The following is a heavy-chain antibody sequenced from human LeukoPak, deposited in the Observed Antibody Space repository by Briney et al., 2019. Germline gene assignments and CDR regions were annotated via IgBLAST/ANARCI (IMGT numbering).Heavy chain of an antibody. CDR2: IRNDGRNK. Sequence: GGSLRLSCAASGFTFSTYGMHWVRQAPGKGLEWVAFIRNDGRNKRYADSVKGRFTISRDHSKNTLYLQMNTLRAEDTALYYCAKDLNYGDLLDYWGQGTLVTVSS. CDR3: AKDLNYGDLLDY. V-gene: IGHV3-30*02. J-gene: IGHJ4*02. CDR1: GFTFSTYG. D-gene: IGHD4-17*01.